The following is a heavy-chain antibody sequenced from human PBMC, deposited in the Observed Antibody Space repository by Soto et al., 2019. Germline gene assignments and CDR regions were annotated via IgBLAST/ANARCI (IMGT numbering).Heavy chain of an antibody. D-gene: IGHD2-21*02. J-gene: IGHJ4*02. V-gene: IGHV1-69*01. CDR3: AREVVTETTWGAFDS. CDR2: ISPFFGTT. CDR1: GGGTLSNDA. Sequence: QVHLVQSGADGRKSGSSVRVSCTASGGGTLSNDAISWVRQAPGQGLEWLGRISPFFGTTDYSQSFQSRLTMTADASTGTVYMDLRSLKSDDTAVYCCAREVVTETTWGAFDSWGQGTLVTVSS.